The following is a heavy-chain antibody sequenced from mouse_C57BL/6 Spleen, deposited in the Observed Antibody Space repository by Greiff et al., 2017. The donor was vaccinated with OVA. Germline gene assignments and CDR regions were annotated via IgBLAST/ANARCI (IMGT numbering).Heavy chain of an antibody. Sequence: LQQSGGGLVQPGGSLKLSCAASGFTFSDYYMYWVRQTPEKRLEWVAYISNGGGSTYYPDTVKGRFTISRDNAKNTLYLQMSRLKSEDTAMYYCASIYYGKRDFDVWGTGTTVTVSS. CDR3: ASIYYGKRDFDV. V-gene: IGHV5-12*01. D-gene: IGHD2-1*01. CDR1: GFTFSDYY. J-gene: IGHJ1*03. CDR2: ISNGGGST.